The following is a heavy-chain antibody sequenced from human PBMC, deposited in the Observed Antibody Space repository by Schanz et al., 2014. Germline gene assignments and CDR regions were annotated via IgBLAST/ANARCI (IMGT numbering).Heavy chain of an antibody. Sequence: EVQLLESGGGLVEPGGSLRLSCGVSGFTASSHSMNWVRQAPGRGLEWVSIISGSGGNTYYADAVRGRFTISSDSSKNTLYLQMSSLRAEDTAVYYCAKSLESCPGGRCSRGYFDYWGQGTLVTVSS. V-gene: IGHV3-23*01. CDR1: GFTASSHS. CDR3: AKSLESCPGGRCSRGYFDY. CDR2: ISGSGGNT. D-gene: IGHD2-8*02. J-gene: IGHJ4*02.